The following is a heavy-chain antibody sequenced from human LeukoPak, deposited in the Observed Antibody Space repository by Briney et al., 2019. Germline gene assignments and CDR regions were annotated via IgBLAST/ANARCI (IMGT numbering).Heavy chain of an antibody. D-gene: IGHD3-10*01. J-gene: IGHJ6*02. CDR2: ISYDGSNK. CDR3: AKDIATYGSGSYYGMDV. Sequence: GGSLRLSCAASGFTFSSYWMSWVRQAPGKGLEWVAVISYDGSNKYFADSVKGRFTISRDNSKNTLYLQMNSLRAEDTAVYYCAKDIATYGSGSYYGMDVWGQGTTVTVSS. V-gene: IGHV3-30*18. CDR1: GFTFSSYW.